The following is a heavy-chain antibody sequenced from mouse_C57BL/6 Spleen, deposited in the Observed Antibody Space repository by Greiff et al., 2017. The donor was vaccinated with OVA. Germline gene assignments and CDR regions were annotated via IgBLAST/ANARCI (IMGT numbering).Heavy chain of an antibody. CDR1: GYTFTSYW. Sequence: QVQLKQPGAELVMPGASVKLSCKASGYTFTSYWMHWVKQRPGQGLEWIGEIDPSDSYTNYNQKFKGKSTLTVDKSSSTAYMQLSSLTSEDSAVYYCARSGVTTAFDYWGQGTTLTVSS. J-gene: IGHJ2*01. CDR2: IDPSDSYT. V-gene: IGHV1-69*01. CDR3: ARSGVTTAFDY. D-gene: IGHD2-2*01.